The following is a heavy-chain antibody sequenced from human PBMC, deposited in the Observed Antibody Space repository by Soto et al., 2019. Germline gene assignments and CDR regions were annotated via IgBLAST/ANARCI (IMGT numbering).Heavy chain of an antibody. CDR1: GGSISSYC. V-gene: IGHV4-59*08. J-gene: IGHJ3*02. CDR2: IYYSGST. D-gene: IGHD2-2*01. CDR3: ARHYCVITTCYQFDI. Sequence: PSVTLSVTCTVAGGSISSYCWSWIRQPPGKGLEWIGYIYYSGSTNYNPSLKSRVTISVDTSKNQFSLKLSSVTAADTAVYYCARHYCVITTCYQFDIWGQGTLVTVSS.